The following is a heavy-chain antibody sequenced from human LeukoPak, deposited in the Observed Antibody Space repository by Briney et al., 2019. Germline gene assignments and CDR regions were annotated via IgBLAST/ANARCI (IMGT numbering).Heavy chain of an antibody. Sequence: PGGSLRLSCAASGFTFSSYSMNWVRQAPGKGLEWVSSISSSSSYIYYADSVKGRFTISRDNAKNSLYLQMNSLRAEDTAVYYCAREVLRFLEWHSYYFDYWGQGTLVTVSS. D-gene: IGHD3-3*01. CDR2: ISSSSSYI. V-gene: IGHV3-21*01. CDR3: AREVLRFLEWHSYYFDY. J-gene: IGHJ4*02. CDR1: GFTFSSYS.